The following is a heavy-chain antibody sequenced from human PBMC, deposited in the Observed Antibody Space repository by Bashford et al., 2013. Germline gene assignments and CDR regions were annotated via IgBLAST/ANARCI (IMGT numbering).Heavy chain of an antibody. V-gene: IGHV1-8*01. CDR1: GYTFTSYD. Sequence: VASVKVSCKASGYTFTSYDINWVRQATGQGLEWMGWMNPNSGNTGYAQKFQGRVTMTRNTSISTAYMELSSLRSEDTAVYYCARSVRIVGAQGGYYFDYWGQGTLVTVSS. D-gene: IGHD1-26*01. CDR2: MNPNSGNT. J-gene: IGHJ4*02. CDR3: ARSVRIVGAQGGYYFDY.